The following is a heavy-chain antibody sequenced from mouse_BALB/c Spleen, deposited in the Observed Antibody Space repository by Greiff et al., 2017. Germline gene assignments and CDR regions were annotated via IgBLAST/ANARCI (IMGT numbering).Heavy chain of an antibody. CDR2: ISYSGST. V-gene: IGHV3-2*02. J-gene: IGHJ1*01. D-gene: IGHD2-14*01. Sequence: EVQLQQSGPGLVKPSQSLSLTCTVTGYSITSDYAWNWIRQFPGNKLEWMGYISYSGSTSYNPSLKSRISITRDTSKNQFFLQLNSVTTEDTATYYCARRRYDGWYFDVWGAGTTVTVSS. CDR3: ARRRYDGWYFDV. CDR1: GYSITSDYA.